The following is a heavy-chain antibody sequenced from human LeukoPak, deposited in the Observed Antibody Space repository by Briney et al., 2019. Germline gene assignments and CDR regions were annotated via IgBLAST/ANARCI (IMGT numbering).Heavy chain of an antibody. CDR2: IWYDGSNK. CDR1: GFTFSSYG. Sequence: PGGSLRLSCAASGFTFSSYGMHWVRQAPGKGLEWVAVIWYDGSNKYYADSVKGRFTISRDNSKNTLYLQMNSLRAEDTAVYYCARDLGDYYFDYWGQGTLVTVSS. V-gene: IGHV3-33*01. J-gene: IGHJ4*02. CDR3: ARDLGDYYFDY.